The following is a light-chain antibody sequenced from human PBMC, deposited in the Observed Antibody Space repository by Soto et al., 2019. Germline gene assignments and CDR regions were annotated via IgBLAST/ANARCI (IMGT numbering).Light chain of an antibody. CDR2: RNT. V-gene: IGLV1-40*01. J-gene: IGLJ2*01. Sequence: QSVLTRPPSVSGAPGQRVTISCTGSSSNIGANYDVHWYHHLPETAPKLLIYRNTDRPSGVPDRFSGSRSGTSASLAITGLQAEAEGDFYCQSFDNSLNSVVFGGGTKLTV. CDR3: QSFDNSLNSVV. CDR1: SSNIGANYD.